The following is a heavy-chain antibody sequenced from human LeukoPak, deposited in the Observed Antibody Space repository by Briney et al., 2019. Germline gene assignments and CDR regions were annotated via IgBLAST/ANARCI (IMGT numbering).Heavy chain of an antibody. CDR3: VKGRSSGWYVWFDP. CDR2: ISSNGGST. D-gene: IGHD6-19*01. J-gene: IGHJ5*02. V-gene: IGHV3-64D*06. Sequence: GGSLRLSCSASGYTFSSYAMHWVRQAPGKGLEYVSAISSNGGSTYYADSVKGRFTISRDNSKNTLYLQMSSLRAEDTAVYYCVKGRSSGWYVWFDPWGQGTLVTVSS. CDR1: GYTFSSYA.